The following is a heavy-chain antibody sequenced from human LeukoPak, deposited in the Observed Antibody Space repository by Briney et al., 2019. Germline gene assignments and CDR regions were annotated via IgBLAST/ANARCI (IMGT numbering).Heavy chain of an antibody. CDR2: ISWNRGSI. Sequence: GGSLRLSCAASGFTFDDHAMHWVRQAPGKGLEWVSGISWNRGSIGYADSVKGRFTISRDNAKNSLYLQMNSLRAEDTALYYSEKDSGGWYGYFDYWGQGTLVTLSS. CDR1: GFTFDDHA. CDR3: EKDSGGWYGYFDY. D-gene: IGHD6-19*01. J-gene: IGHJ4*02. V-gene: IGHV3-9*01.